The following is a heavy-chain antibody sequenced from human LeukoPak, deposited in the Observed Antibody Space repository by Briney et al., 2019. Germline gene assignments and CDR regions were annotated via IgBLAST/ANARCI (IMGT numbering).Heavy chain of an antibody. Sequence: SETLSLTCAVYGGSFSGYYWSWIRQPPGKGLEWIGEINHSGSTNYNPSLKSRVTISVDTSKNQFSLKLMSVTAADTAVYYCAELGITMIGGVWGKGTTVTISS. CDR2: INHSGST. CDR3: AELGITMIGGV. CDR1: GGSFSGYY. J-gene: IGHJ6*04. V-gene: IGHV4-34*01. D-gene: IGHD3-10*02.